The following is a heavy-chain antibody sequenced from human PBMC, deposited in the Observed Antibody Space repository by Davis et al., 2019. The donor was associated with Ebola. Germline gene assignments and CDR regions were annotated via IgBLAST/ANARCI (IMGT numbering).Heavy chain of an antibody. CDR3: ARRHCSGGSCYPYYYYYYGMDV. V-gene: IGHV1-8*01. Sequence: ASVTVSCKASGYTFTSYDINWVRQATGQGLEWMGWMNPNSGNTGYAQKLQGRVTMTRNTSISTAYMELSSLRSEDTAVYYCARRHCSGGSCYPYYYYYYGMDVWGQGTTVTVSS. CDR1: GYTFTSYD. CDR2: MNPNSGNT. J-gene: IGHJ6*02. D-gene: IGHD2-15*01.